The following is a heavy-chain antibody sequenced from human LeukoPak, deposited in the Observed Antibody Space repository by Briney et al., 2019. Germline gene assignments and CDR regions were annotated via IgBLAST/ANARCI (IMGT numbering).Heavy chain of an antibody. Sequence: GGSLRLSCAASGFTFSSYSMNWVRQAPGKGLEWVSAISGSGGSTYYADSVKGRFTISRDNSKNTLYLQMNSLRAEDTAVYYCASDYYGSGSYYATKDYWGQGTLVTVSS. CDR3: ASDYYGSGSYYATKDY. J-gene: IGHJ4*02. D-gene: IGHD3-10*01. CDR1: GFTFSSYS. V-gene: IGHV3-23*01. CDR2: ISGSGGST.